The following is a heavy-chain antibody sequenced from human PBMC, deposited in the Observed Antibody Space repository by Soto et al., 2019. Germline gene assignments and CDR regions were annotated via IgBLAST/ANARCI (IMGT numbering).Heavy chain of an antibody. Sequence: EVQLLDSGGGLAQPGGSLRLSCAASGFTFSSYAMSWVRQTPGRGLEWVSSITGSGGSTYYADSVEGRFTISRDNSKNMLYLQMNALRAEDTAVYYCAKDRDDRSGWYSWFDPWGQGTLVTVFS. D-gene: IGHD6-19*01. CDR2: ITGSGGST. J-gene: IGHJ5*02. V-gene: IGHV3-23*01. CDR1: GFTFSSYA. CDR3: AKDRDDRSGWYSWFDP.